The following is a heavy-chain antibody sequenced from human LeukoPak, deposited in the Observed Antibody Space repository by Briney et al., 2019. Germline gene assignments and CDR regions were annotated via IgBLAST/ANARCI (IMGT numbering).Heavy chain of an antibody. V-gene: IGHV1-69*05. Sequence: ASVKVSCKASGGTFSSYAISWVRQAPGQGLEWMGGIIPIFGTANYAQKFQGRVTITTDESTSTACMELSSLRSEDTAVYYCARSSGYDYRLDYWGQGTLVTVSS. CDR3: ARSSGYDYRLDY. CDR2: IIPIFGTA. J-gene: IGHJ4*02. D-gene: IGHD5-12*01. CDR1: GGTFSSYA.